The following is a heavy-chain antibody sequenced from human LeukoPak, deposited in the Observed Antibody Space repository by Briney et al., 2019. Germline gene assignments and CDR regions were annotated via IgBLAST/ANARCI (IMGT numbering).Heavy chain of an antibody. J-gene: IGHJ6*04. V-gene: IGHV3-48*04. CDR2: ISSSGSTI. Sequence: AGGSLRLSCAASGFTFSSSWMTWVRQAPGKGLEWVSYISSSGSTIYYADSVKGRFTISRDNAKNSLYLQMNSLRAEDTAVYYCAELGITMIGGVWGKGTTVTISS. D-gene: IGHD3-10*02. CDR3: AELGITMIGGV. CDR1: GFTFSSSW.